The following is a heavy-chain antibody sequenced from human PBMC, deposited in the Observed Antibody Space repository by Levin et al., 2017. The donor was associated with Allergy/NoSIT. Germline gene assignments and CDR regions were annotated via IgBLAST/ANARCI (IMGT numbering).Heavy chain of an antibody. V-gene: IGHV4-39*01. Sequence: SETLSLTCTVSGGSISSSISYWGWIRQAPGKGLEWIGSIYNSGSTYYNPSLKSRVTTSVDTSTNQFSLKLSSVPAADTAVYYCARQCYDSLTGYYNLDDWGQGTLVTVSS. CDR3: ARQCYDSLTGYYNLDD. CDR2: IYNSGST. D-gene: IGHD3-9*01. CDR1: GGSISSSISY. J-gene: IGHJ4*02.